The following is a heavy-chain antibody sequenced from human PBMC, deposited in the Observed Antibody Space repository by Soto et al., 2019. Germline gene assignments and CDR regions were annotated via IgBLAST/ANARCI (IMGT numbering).Heavy chain of an antibody. D-gene: IGHD3-10*01. CDR2: IYYSGST. J-gene: IGHJ6*02. CDR3: AREQYYGSGSTDQYYYGMDV. CDR1: GGSISSGDYY. V-gene: IGHV4-30-4*01. Sequence: QVQLQESGPGLVKPSQTLSLTCTVSGGSISSGDYYWSWIRQPPGKGLEWIGYIYYSGSTYYNPSLRNRVTISVDTSKNQFSLKLSSVTAADTAVYYCAREQYYGSGSTDQYYYGMDVWGQGTTVTVS.